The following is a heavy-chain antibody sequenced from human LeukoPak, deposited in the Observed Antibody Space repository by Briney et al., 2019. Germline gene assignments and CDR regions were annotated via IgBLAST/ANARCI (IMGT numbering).Heavy chain of an antibody. Sequence: GGSLRLSCAASGFTFSDYYMSWIRQAPGKGLEWVSYISSSGSTIYYADSVKGRFTISRDNAKNSVYLQMNDLRAEDTAVYYCARRAPGYCITTSCPDTYYYYYYMDVWGKGTTVTVSS. CDR1: GFTFSDYY. CDR3: ARRAPGYCITTSCPDTYYYYYYMDV. V-gene: IGHV3-11*04. D-gene: IGHD2-2*01. CDR2: ISSSGSTI. J-gene: IGHJ6*03.